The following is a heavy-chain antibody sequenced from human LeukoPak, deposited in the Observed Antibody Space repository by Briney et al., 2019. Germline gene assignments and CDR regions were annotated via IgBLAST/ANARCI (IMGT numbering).Heavy chain of an antibody. CDR1: GYTSSGYY. Sequence: ASLKLSCKASGYTSSGYYMHWVRQAPGQGLEWVGWINPNSGGTNYAQKLQGWVTMTRDTSISTAYMELSRLRSDDTVVYYCAREIPAAGAFDYWGQGTLVTVSS. V-gene: IGHV1-2*04. CDR3: AREIPAAGAFDY. CDR2: INPNSGGT. J-gene: IGHJ4*02. D-gene: IGHD6-13*01.